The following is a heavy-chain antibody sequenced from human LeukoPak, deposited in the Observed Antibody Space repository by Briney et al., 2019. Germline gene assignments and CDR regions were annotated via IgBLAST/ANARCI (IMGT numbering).Heavy chain of an antibody. D-gene: IGHD3-10*01. Sequence: GGSLRLSCAASGFTFSDYSMNWLREAPGKGVEGISWVGISSGNIKCAASVKGRFTISGDNAKNSLYLQINSLRCEDTAVYYCAKTLLTAFVRGVINYYYYGMDVWGQGTTVTVSS. CDR2: VGISSGNI. CDR3: AKTLLTAFVRGVINYYYYGMDV. CDR1: GFTFSDYS. V-gene: IGHV3-48*04. J-gene: IGHJ6*02.